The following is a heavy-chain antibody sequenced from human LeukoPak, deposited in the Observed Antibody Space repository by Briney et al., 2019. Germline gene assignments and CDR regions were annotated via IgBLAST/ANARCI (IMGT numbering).Heavy chain of an antibody. D-gene: IGHD4-11*01. Sequence: KPGESLQISCKGSGYSFTNYWIGWVRQLPGKGLEWMGIIYPGDSDTGYSPSFQGQVTISADKSISTAYLQWSSLKASDTAMYYCARHRSLATVTPFDYWGQGTLVTVSS. CDR2: IYPGDSDT. CDR1: GYSFTNYW. J-gene: IGHJ4*02. CDR3: ARHRSLATVTPFDY. V-gene: IGHV5-51*01.